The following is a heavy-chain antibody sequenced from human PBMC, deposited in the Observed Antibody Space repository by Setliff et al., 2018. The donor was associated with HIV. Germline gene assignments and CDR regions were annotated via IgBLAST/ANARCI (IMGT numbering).Heavy chain of an antibody. D-gene: IGHD6-13*01. V-gene: IGHV1-18*01. CDR1: GFAFTNYG. Sequence: ASVKVSCKTSGFAFTNYGFTWVRQAPGQGLEWMGWINTHNGNTHYAQRFQGRVTMTRDTSTTTAYMELRSLRSDDTAVYYCARATGAADLWGQGTKVTVSS. CDR2: INTHNGNT. CDR3: ARATGAADL. J-gene: IGHJ5*02.